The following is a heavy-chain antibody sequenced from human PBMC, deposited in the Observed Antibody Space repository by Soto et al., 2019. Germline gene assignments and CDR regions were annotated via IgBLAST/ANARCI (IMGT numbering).Heavy chain of an antibody. Sequence: QVQLQESGPGLVKPSETLSLTCTVSGGSISSYYWSWIRQPPGKGLEWIGHIYYSGSTNYNPSLKSRVSRSVDTSKNQFSLKLSSVTAADTAVYYCARQSCSSTSCYSWVSWFDPWGQGTLVTVSS. D-gene: IGHD2-2*01. J-gene: IGHJ5*02. CDR3: ARQSCSSTSCYSWVSWFDP. CDR2: IYYSGST. V-gene: IGHV4-59*08. CDR1: GGSISSYY.